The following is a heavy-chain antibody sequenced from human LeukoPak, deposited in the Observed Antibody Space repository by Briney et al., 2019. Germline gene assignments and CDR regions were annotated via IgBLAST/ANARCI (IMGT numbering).Heavy chain of an antibody. CDR3: ARGDMTQGGYFDY. J-gene: IGHJ4*02. CDR2: IYHSGDT. D-gene: IGHD2-15*01. Sequence: PSQTLSLTCTVSGDSISSGGYYWSWIRQHPGKGLEWIGYIYHSGDTYYSPSLKSRTTISVDTSKNHFSLKMTSVSAADTAVYYCARGDMTQGGYFDYWGQGTLVTVSS. V-gene: IGHV4-31*03. CDR1: GDSISSGGYY.